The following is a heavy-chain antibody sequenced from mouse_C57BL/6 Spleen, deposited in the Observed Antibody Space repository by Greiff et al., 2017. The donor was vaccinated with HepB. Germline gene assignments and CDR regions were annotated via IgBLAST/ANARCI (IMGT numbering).Heavy chain of an antibody. CDR2: IDPNRGGT. CDR3: AREFGTTVVGEAY. CDR1: GYTFTSYW. Sequence: QVQLKQPGAELVKPGASVKLSCKASGYTFTSYWMHWVKQRPGRGLEWIGRIDPNRGGTKYNEKFKSKATLTVDKPSSTAYMQLSSLTSEDSAVYYCAREFGTTVVGEAYWGQGTLVTVSA. J-gene: IGHJ3*01. V-gene: IGHV1-72*01. D-gene: IGHD1-1*01.